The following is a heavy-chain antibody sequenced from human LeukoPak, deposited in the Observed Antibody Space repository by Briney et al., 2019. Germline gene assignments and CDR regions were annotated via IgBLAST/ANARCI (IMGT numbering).Heavy chain of an antibody. CDR1: GFTLSSYA. Sequence: GGSLRLSCAASGFTLSSYAMTWVRQAPGKGLEWVSAISGSGGSTYYADSVKGRFTISRDNSKNTLYLQMNSLRAEDTAVYYCAKEPPGIAAAGWVFDYWGQGTLVTVSS. CDR2: ISGSGGST. J-gene: IGHJ4*02. V-gene: IGHV3-23*01. CDR3: AKEPPGIAAAGWVFDY. D-gene: IGHD6-13*01.